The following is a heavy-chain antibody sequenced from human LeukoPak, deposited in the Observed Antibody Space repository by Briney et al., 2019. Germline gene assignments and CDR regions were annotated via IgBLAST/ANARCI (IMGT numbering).Heavy chain of an antibody. CDR2: ISGDGGTT. D-gene: IGHD6-13*01. CDR3: AKVYVGSWYAYDH. Sequence: GGSLRLSCTASGFTFDDYAMHWVRQAPAKGLEWVSLISGDGGTTDYADSVKGRFTISRDNRRDSLYLHMNSLRTEDTALYFCAKVYVGSWYAYDHWGQGTLVTVSS. V-gene: IGHV3-43*02. J-gene: IGHJ4*02. CDR1: GFTFDDYA.